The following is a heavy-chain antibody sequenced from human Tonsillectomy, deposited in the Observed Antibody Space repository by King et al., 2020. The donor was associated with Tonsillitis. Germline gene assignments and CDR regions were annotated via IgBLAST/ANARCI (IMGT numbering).Heavy chain of an antibody. CDR1: GFTFSNYP. CDR2: ISYDGITK. J-gene: IGHJ4*02. V-gene: IGHV3-30*01. CDR3: ARGVDEWGTDY. Sequence: VQLVASGGGVVQPGRSLRLSCADSGFTFSNYPMHWVRQAPGEGLAWVAVISYDGITKYFADSVKGRFTISRDNSQNTMYLQVTSLGVEETAVYYCARGVDEWGTDYWGQGTRVTVSS. D-gene: IGHD3-16*01.